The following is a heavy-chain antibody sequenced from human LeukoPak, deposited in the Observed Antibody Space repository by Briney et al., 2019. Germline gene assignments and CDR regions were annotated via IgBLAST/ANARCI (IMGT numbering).Heavy chain of an antibody. D-gene: IGHD3-10*01. J-gene: IGHJ4*02. CDR3: AKGPGLLWFGELSPD. Sequence: SGGSLRLSCAASGFTFSSYGMSWVRQAPGKGLEWVSAISGSGGSTYYADSVKGRFTISRDNSKNTLYLQMNSLRAEDTAVYYCAKGPGLLWFGELSPDWGQGTLVTVSS. CDR2: ISGSGGST. V-gene: IGHV3-23*01. CDR1: GFTFSSYG.